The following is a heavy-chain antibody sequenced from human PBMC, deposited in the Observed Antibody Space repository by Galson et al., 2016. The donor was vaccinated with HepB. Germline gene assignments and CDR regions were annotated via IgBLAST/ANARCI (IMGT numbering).Heavy chain of an antibody. V-gene: IGHV5-51*01. CDR1: GYSFTSNW. CDR3: ARRDCRTTSCYDFDY. CDR2: IYPGDSDT. D-gene: IGHD2-2*01. Sequence: QSGAEVKKPGESLKISCKGSGYSFTSNWIGWVRQMPGKGLEWMGIIYPGDSDTRYSPSFQGQVTISADKSISTAYLQWSSLKASDTAMYYCARRDCRTTSCYDFDYWGQGTLVTVSS. J-gene: IGHJ4*02.